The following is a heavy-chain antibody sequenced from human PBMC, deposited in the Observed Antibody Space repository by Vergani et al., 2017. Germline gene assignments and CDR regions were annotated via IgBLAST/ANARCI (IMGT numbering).Heavy chain of an antibody. J-gene: IGHJ5*02. V-gene: IGHV4-34*02. D-gene: IGHD3-3*01. Sequence: QVQLQQWGAGLLRPSETLSLTCAVYGDSFSSHYWTWIRQTPGKGLQWIGDVNHNGVAKYNPSLKSRVTISVAASKRQLSLNVTSVTAADTAIYYCARGALFFCTKDTCRNSFDPWGQGTLVTVSS. CDR2: VNHNGVA. CDR3: ARGALFFCTKDTCRNSFDP. CDR1: GDSFSSHY.